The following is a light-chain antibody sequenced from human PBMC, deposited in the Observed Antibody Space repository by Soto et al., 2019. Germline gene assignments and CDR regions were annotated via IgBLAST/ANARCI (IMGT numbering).Light chain of an antibody. Sequence: QAVVTQPPSASASLGASVTLTCTLSSGYSNYKVDWYQQRPGKGPRFVMRVGTGGIVGSKGDGIPDRFSVLGSGLNRYLTIKNIQEEDESDYHCGADHGSRNVVFGGGTKLTVL. CDR1: SGYSNYK. J-gene: IGLJ2*01. CDR3: GADHGSRNVV. V-gene: IGLV9-49*01. CDR2: VGTGGIVG.